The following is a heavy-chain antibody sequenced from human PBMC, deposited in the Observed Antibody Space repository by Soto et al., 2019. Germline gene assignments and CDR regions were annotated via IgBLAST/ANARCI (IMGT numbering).Heavy chain of an antibody. Sequence: ASVKVSCKASGYTYNSYGISWVRQAPGQGLEWMGWISAYNGNRNYAQKFQGRVTMTTDTSTSTAYMELRSLRSDDTAVYNCARHGPPLDYWGQGTPVTVSS. CDR2: ISAYNGNR. J-gene: IGHJ4*02. CDR1: GYTYNSYG. V-gene: IGHV1-18*01. CDR3: ARHGPPLDY.